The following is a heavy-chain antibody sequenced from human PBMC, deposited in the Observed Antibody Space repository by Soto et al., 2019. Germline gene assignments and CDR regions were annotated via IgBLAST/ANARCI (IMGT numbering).Heavy chain of an antibody. D-gene: IGHD6-19*01. V-gene: IGHV4-34*01. J-gene: IGHJ5*02. CDR3: ARGRIAVAGTGWFDP. CDR2: INHSGST. CDR1: GGSFSGYY. Sequence: PSETLSLTCAVYGGSFSGYYWSWIRQPPGKGLEWIGEINHSGSTNYNPSLKSRVTISVDTSKNQFSLKLSSVTAADTAVYYCARGRIAVAGTGWFDPWGQGTLVTVSS.